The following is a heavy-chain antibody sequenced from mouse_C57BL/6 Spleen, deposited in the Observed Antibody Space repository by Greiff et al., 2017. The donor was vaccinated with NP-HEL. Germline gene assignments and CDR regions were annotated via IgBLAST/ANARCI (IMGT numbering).Heavy chain of an antibody. D-gene: IGHD2-4*01. CDR1: GFTFSSYA. Sequence: EVQLVESGGGLVKPGGSLKLSCAASGFTFSSYAMSWVRQTPEKRLEWVATISDGGSYTYYPDNVKVRFTISRDNAKNNLYLQMSHLKSEDTAMYYCARDDYDEAYWGQGTLVTVSA. CDR2: ISDGGSYT. CDR3: ARDDYDEAY. J-gene: IGHJ3*01. V-gene: IGHV5-4*01.